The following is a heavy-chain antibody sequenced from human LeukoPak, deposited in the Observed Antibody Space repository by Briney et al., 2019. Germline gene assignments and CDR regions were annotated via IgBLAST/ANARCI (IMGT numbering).Heavy chain of an antibody. CDR1: GFTFSDHY. J-gene: IGHJ6*02. Sequence: GGSLRLSCAASGFTFSDHYMHWVRQAPGKGLEWVAVISYDGSNKYYADSVKGRFTISRDNSKNTLYLQMNSLRAEDTAVYYCARDPRDPNSSSWYLWWYYYGMDVWGQGTTVTVSS. CDR3: ARDPRDPNSSSWYLWWYYYGMDV. V-gene: IGHV3-30-3*01. D-gene: IGHD6-13*01. CDR2: ISYDGSNK.